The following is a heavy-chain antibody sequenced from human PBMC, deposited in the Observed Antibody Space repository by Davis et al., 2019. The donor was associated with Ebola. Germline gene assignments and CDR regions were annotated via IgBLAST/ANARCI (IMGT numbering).Heavy chain of an antibody. J-gene: IGHJ6*02. V-gene: IGHV3-7*03. CDR1: GFTFSRYW. CDR3: ARAMVIPAAISPYYYYGMDI. Sequence: GESLKISCAASGFTFSRYWMSWVRQAPGKGLEWVANIKTDGTEGYYADSVKGRFTISRDNAKNSLFLQMNSLRAEDTAVYYCARAMVIPAAISPYYYYGMDIWGQGTTVTVSS. CDR2: IKTDGTEG. D-gene: IGHD2-2*01.